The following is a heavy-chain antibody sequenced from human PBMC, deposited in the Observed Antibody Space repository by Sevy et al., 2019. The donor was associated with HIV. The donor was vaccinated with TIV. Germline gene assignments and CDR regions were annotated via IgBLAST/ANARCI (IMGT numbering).Heavy chain of an antibody. CDR1: GGSISSYY. CDR3: ARGPKRWLQVDY. Sequence: SETLSLTCTVSGGSISSYYWSWIRQPPGKGLEWIGYIYYSGSTNYNPSLKSRVTISVDTSKNQCSLKLSSVTAADTAVYYCARGPKRWLQVDYWGQGTLVTVSS. V-gene: IGHV4-59*13. CDR2: IYYSGST. D-gene: IGHD5-12*01. J-gene: IGHJ4*02.